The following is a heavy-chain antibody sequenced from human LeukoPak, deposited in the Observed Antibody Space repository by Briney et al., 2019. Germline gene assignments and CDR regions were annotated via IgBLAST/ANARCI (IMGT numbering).Heavy chain of an antibody. CDR3: ARVLFYSSGNKSNRVDY. CDR1: GYRFTSYW. CDR2: INPNSGGT. D-gene: IGHD6-19*01. V-gene: IGHV1-2*02. J-gene: IGHJ4*02. Sequence: GASLKISCKGSGYRFTSYWIGWVRPMPGKGLEWMGWINPNSGGTNNAQKFQGRVTMTRDTSISTAYMELSRLRSDDTAVYYCARVLFYSSGNKSNRVDYWGQGTLVTVSS.